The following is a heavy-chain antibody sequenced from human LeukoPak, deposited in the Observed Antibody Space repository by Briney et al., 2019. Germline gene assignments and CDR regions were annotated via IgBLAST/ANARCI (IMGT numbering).Heavy chain of an antibody. V-gene: IGHV3-21*01. CDR1: GFTFSSYS. Sequence: TSGGSLRLSCAASGFTFSSYSMNWVRQAPGKGLEWVSSISSSSSYIYYADSVKGRFTISRDNAKNSLYLQVNSLRAEDTAVYYCAREVLAYYYDSSGYYFDYWGQGTLVTVSS. CDR2: ISSSSSYI. CDR3: AREVLAYYYDSSGYYFDY. J-gene: IGHJ4*02. D-gene: IGHD3-22*01.